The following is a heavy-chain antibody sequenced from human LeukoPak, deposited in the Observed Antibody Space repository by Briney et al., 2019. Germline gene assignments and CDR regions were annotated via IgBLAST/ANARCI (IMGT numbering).Heavy chain of an antibody. J-gene: IGHJ5*02. D-gene: IGHD2-2*01. V-gene: IGHV3-30*02. CDR3: AKCSTTCYGNWFDP. CDR1: GFTLSTYG. Sequence: GGSLRLSCAAFGFTLSTYGMHWVRQAPGKGLEWVAFIQYDGTNKYYADSVKGRFTISRDNSKSTLFLQMTSLRADDTAVYYCAKCSTTCYGNWFDPWGQGTLVTVSS. CDR2: IQYDGTNK.